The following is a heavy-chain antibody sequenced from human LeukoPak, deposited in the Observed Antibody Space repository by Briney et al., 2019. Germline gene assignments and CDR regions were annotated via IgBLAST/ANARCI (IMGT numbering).Heavy chain of an antibody. D-gene: IGHD1-7*01. CDR1: GYSFTSYW. CDR2: IYPGDSDT. Sequence: GESLKISCKGSGYSFTSYWIGWVRQMPGKGLEWMGIIYPGDSDTRYSPSFQGQVTISADKSISTAYLQWSSMKASDTAMYYCARHSVITGTRNYYYMDVWGKGTTVTVSS. CDR3: ARHSVITGTRNYYYMDV. J-gene: IGHJ6*03. V-gene: IGHV5-51*01.